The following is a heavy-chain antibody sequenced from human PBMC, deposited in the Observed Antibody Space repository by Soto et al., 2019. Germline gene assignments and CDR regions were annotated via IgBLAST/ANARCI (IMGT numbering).Heavy chain of an antibody. CDR2: ISGSDGST. V-gene: IGHV3-23*01. Sequence: PGGSLSLSCVAPGFSFSSYAMSWVRPAPGKGLEWVSVISGSDGSTYYADSVKGRFTISRDNSKNTLYLQMNSLRAEDTAVYYCAKDRERDAWYEDYWGQGTLVTVSS. J-gene: IGHJ4*02. CDR1: GFSFSSYA. CDR3: AKDRERDAWYEDY. D-gene: IGHD6-13*01.